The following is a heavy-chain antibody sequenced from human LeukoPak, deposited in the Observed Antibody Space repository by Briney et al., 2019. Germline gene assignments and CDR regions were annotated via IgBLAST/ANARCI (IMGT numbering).Heavy chain of an antibody. D-gene: IGHD2-21*01. CDR3: AEGRGSIAVGFDY. J-gene: IGHJ4*02. Sequence: SVKVSCKASGGTFSSYTISWVRQAPGQGLEWMGRIIPILGIANYEQKFQGRVTITADKSTSTAYMELSSLRSEDTAVYYCAEGRGSIAVGFDYWGQGTLVTVSS. CDR1: GGTFSSYT. CDR2: IIPILGIA. V-gene: IGHV1-69*02.